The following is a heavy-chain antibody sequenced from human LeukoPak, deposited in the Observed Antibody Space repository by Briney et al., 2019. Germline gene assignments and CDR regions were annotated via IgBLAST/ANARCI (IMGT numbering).Heavy chain of an antibody. J-gene: IGHJ4*02. Sequence: RASVKVSCKTSGYTFTSYGFSWMRQAPGQGLEWMGWVSGYNGNTNYFQKFQGRVAMTIDIPTRTVYMELRSLRLDDTAAYYCARDNGHKGVDYWGQGTLVTVSA. V-gene: IGHV1-18*01. CDR3: ARDNGHKGVDY. D-gene: IGHD2-8*01. CDR2: VSGYNGNT. CDR1: GYTFTSYG.